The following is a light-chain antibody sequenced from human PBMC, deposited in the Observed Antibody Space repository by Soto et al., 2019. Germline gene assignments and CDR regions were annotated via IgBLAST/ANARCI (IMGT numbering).Light chain of an antibody. CDR3: QQRSNWPIT. V-gene: IGKV3-11*01. J-gene: IGKJ5*01. CDR1: QSVSSQ. Sequence: EIVLTQSPATLSSSPGERATLSCRASQSVSSQLAWYQQKPGQAPRLLIYDASNRATGIPARFSGSGSETDFTRTISSLEPEDFAVYYCQQRSNWPITFGQGTRLEIK. CDR2: DAS.